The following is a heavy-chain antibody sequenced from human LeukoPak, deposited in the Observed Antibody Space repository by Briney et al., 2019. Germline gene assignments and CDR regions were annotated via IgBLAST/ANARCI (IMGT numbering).Heavy chain of an antibody. Sequence: GGSLRLSCAASGFTFSNYDMRWVRQAPGKGLEWVSGISGSGASTYYADSVKGRFTISRDNSKNTLYLQMNSLRAEDSALYYCAKGPYYYMDVWGKGTTVTVSS. CDR2: ISGSGAST. CDR1: GFTFSNYD. J-gene: IGHJ6*03. CDR3: AKGPYYYMDV. V-gene: IGHV3-23*01.